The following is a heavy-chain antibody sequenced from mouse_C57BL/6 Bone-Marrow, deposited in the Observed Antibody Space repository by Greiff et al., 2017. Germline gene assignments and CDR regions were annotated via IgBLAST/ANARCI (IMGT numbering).Heavy chain of an antibody. CDR2: IYPGSGNT. D-gene: IGHD2-2*01. CDR3: ARSLYGYFYFDY. V-gene: IGHV1-66*01. J-gene: IGHJ2*01. CDR1: GYSFTSYY. Sequence: VQVVESGPELVKPGASVKISCKASGYSFTSYYIHWVKQRPGQGLEWIGWIYPGSGNTKYNEKFKGKATLTADTSSSTAYMQLSSLTSEDSAVYYCARSLYGYFYFDYWGQGTTLTVSS.